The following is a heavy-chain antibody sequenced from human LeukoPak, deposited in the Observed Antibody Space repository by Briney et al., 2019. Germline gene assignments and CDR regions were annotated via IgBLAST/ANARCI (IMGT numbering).Heavy chain of an antibody. J-gene: IGHJ5*02. D-gene: IGHD2-15*01. CDR2: INPNSGGT. CDR3: ARANDIVVANWFDP. CDR1: GYTFTGYY. V-gene: IGHV1-2*02. Sequence: ASVKVSCKASGYTFTGYYMHWMRQAPGQGLEWMGWINPNSGGTNYAQKFQGRVTMTRDTSISTAYMELSRLRSDDTAVYYCARANDIVVANWFDPWGQGTLVTVSS.